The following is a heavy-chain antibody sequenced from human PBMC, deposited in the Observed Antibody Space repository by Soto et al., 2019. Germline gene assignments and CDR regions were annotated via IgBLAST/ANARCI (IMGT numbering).Heavy chain of an antibody. CDR3: ARVHVVGGVITHERGFDC. CDR2: ISGHNGNS. J-gene: IGHJ4*02. V-gene: IGHV1-18*01. D-gene: IGHD3-10*01. CDR1: GYTFTTFG. Sequence: QVQLVQSGAEVRKPGASVMVSCKASGYTFTTFGINWVRQAPGQGVEWMGWISGHNGNSKYEQKFQGRVTMTTDASTSTAPVELRSLRADATAVYYCARVHVVGGVITHERGFDCWGQGTLVTVSS.